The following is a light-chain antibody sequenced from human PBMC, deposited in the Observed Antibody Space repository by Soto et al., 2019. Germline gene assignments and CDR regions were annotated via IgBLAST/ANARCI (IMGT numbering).Light chain of an antibody. J-gene: IGKJ1*01. CDR2: AAS. Sequence: DIRMTQSPSSLSASVGDRVTITCRASQSISSYLNWYQQKPGKAPKLLIYAASSLQSGVPSRFSGIGSGTDFTLTISSLQPEDFATYYCQQSYSTPRTFGQGTKVDIK. CDR3: QQSYSTPRT. CDR1: QSISSY. V-gene: IGKV1-39*01.